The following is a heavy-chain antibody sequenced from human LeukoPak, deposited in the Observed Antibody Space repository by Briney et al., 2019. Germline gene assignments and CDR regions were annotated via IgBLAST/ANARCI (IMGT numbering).Heavy chain of an antibody. Sequence: GESLKISCKGSGYSFTSYWIGWVRQMPGKGLEWMGIIYPGDSDTRYSPSFQGQVTISADKSISTAYLQWSSLKAPDTAMYYCARQVDSSGYRAAFDIWGQGTMVTVSS. CDR1: GYSFTSYW. J-gene: IGHJ3*02. CDR2: IYPGDSDT. CDR3: ARQVDSSGYRAAFDI. V-gene: IGHV5-51*01. D-gene: IGHD3-22*01.